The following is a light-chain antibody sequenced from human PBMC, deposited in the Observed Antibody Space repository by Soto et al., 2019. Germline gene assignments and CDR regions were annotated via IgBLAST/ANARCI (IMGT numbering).Light chain of an antibody. Sequence: EIVMTQSPATLSVSPGERATLSCRASQGVSNHLAWYQQKPGQAPRLLIYGASTRATRIPARFSGSGSGTEFTLTISSLQSEDFAVYCCQQYDNWPPWTFRQGTKVEIK. CDR2: GAS. J-gene: IGKJ1*01. CDR3: QQYDNWPPWT. CDR1: QGVSNH. V-gene: IGKV3-15*01.